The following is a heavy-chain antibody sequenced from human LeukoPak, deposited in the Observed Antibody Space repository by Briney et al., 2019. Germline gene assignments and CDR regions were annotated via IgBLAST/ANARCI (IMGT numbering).Heavy chain of an antibody. D-gene: IGHD3-16*01. Sequence: PSETLSLTCTVSGGSISSSSYYWGWIRQPPGKGLEWIGSIYYSGSTYYNPSLKSRVTISVDTSKNQFSLKLSSVTAADTAVYYCARGLGGVTSRHLDYWGQGTLVTVSS. CDR3: ARGLGGVTSRHLDY. CDR1: GGSISSSSYY. CDR2: IYYSGST. J-gene: IGHJ4*02. V-gene: IGHV4-39*01.